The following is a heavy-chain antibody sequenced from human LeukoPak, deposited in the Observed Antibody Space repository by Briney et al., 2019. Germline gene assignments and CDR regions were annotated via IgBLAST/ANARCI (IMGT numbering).Heavy chain of an antibody. D-gene: IGHD1-1*01. CDR1: GFTFSGYE. CDR2: ISGSGGST. J-gene: IGHJ3*02. Sequence: PGGSLRLSCAASGFTFSGYELSWVRQAPGKGLEWVSIISGSGGSTYYADSVKGRFTISRDNSKTTLYLQMNSLRAEDTAVYYCAGGTEGRGAFDIWGQGTMVTVSS. CDR3: AGGTEGRGAFDI. V-gene: IGHV3-23*01.